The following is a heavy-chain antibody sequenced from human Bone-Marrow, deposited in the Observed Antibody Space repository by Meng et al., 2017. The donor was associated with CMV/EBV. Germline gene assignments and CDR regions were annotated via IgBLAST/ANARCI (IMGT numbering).Heavy chain of an antibody. CDR2: IYYGGGT. Sequence: SETLSLTCTVSGGSISTSGYYWGWIRQPPGKGLEWIGSIYYGGGTYYSPSLKNRVTISLDTSKSQFSLNLNSVTAADTAIYYCASITTSYTRFADWGQGTLVTGSS. J-gene: IGHJ4*01. CDR1: GGSISTSGYY. V-gene: IGHV4-39*07. D-gene: IGHD4-11*01. CDR3: ASITTSYTRFAD.